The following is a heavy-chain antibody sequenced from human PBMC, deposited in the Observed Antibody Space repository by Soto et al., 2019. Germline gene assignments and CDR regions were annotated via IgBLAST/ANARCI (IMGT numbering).Heavy chain of an antibody. CDR1: GFIFSKYG. V-gene: IGHV3-30*18. J-gene: IGHJ2*01. D-gene: IGHD6-13*01. Sequence: GGSLRLSCAASGFIFSKYGMHWVRQAPGKGLEWVALISDDGRNKFSVDSVKGRFTISRDNSKNRLYLQMNNLRVEDTAVYYCAKDPAGASWYFDIWGRGTLVTVSS. CDR3: AKDPAGASWYFDI. CDR2: ISDDGRNK.